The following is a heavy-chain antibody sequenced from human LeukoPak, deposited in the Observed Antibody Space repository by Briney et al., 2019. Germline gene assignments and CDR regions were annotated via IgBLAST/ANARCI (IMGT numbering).Heavy chain of an antibody. Sequence: GGSLRLSCAASGFTFSSYSMNWVRQAPGKGLESVSSISSSSSYIYYADSVKGRFTISRDNAKNSLYLQMNSLRAEDTAVYYCARDSGSYNDYWGQGTLVTVSS. J-gene: IGHJ4*02. CDR2: ISSSSSYI. CDR3: ARDSGSYNDY. D-gene: IGHD1-26*01. CDR1: GFTFSSYS. V-gene: IGHV3-21*01.